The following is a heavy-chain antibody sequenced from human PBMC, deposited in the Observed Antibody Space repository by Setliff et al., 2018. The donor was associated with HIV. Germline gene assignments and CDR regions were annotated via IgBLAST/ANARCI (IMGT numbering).Heavy chain of an antibody. CDR1: GGSINSGGYY. J-gene: IGHJ3*02. CDR3: ARRGDSSSYLYAFEI. V-gene: IGHV4-31*11. D-gene: IGHD3-22*01. CDR2: IHYSGST. Sequence: PSETLSLTCAVSGGSINSGGYYWTWIRQHPGTGLEWIGYIHYSGSTYYNPSLKSRVTISVDTSKNQFSLKLSSVTAADTAMYYCARRGDSSSYLYAFEIWGQGTMVTVSS.